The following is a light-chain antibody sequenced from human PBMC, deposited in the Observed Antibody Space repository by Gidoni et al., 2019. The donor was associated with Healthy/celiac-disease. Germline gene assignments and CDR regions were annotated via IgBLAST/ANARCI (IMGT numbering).Light chain of an antibody. J-gene: IGKJ3*01. CDR1: QSVSRSY. CDR3: QQYGSSQFT. V-gene: IGKV3-20*01. Sequence: ELVLTQSPGTLSLSPGERATLSCRASQSVSRSYLAWYQQKPGQAPRLLIYGASSRATGIPDRFSGSGSGTDFTLTISRLEPEDFAVYYCQQYGSSQFTFGPGTKVDIK. CDR2: GAS.